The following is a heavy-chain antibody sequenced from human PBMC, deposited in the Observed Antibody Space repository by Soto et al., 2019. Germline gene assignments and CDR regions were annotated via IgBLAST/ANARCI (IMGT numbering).Heavy chain of an antibody. Sequence: PSETLSLTCTVSGGSISSYYWSWIRQPPGKGLEWIGYIYYSGSTNYNPSLKSRVTISVDTSKNQFSLKLSSVTAADTAVYYCAREGSGLETGYDYWGQGTLVTVSS. V-gene: IGHV4-59*01. D-gene: IGHD1-1*01. CDR3: AREGSGLETGYDY. J-gene: IGHJ4*02. CDR1: GGSISSYY. CDR2: IYYSGST.